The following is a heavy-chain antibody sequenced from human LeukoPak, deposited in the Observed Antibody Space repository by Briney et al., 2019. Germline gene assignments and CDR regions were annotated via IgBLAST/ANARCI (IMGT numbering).Heavy chain of an antibody. CDR1: GFTFSSYW. Sequence: PGGSLRLSCAASGFTFSSYWMSWVRQAPGKGLEWVANIKPDGSEKYYVDSVKGRFTISRDNAKNSLYLQMNSLRAEDTAVYYCAKDSNTWAFDYWGQGTLVTVSS. CDR2: IKPDGSEK. V-gene: IGHV3-7*01. D-gene: IGHD6-13*01. CDR3: AKDSNTWAFDY. J-gene: IGHJ4*02.